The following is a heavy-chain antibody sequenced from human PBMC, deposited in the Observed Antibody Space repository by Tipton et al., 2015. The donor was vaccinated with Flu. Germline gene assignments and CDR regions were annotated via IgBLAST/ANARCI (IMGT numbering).Heavy chain of an antibody. CDR2: ISSSGIPI. CDR1: EFTLSDYY. J-gene: IGHJ6*02. CDR3: ARDKTNVLRYFEAGMDV. D-gene: IGHD3-9*01. Sequence: SLRLSCAASEFTLSDYYMSWIRQAPGKGLEWVSLISSSGIPIYYADSVKGQFTISRDSAKNSLYLQMNSLRAEDTAVYYCARDKTNVLRYFEAGMDVWGQGTTVTVSS. V-gene: IGHV3-11*01.